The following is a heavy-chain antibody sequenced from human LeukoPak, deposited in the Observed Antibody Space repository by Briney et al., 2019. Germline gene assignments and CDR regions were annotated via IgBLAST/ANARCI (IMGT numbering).Heavy chain of an antibody. Sequence: GGSLRLSCAASGFTFSSYSMNWVRQAPGKGLEWVSSISSSSSYIYYADSVKGRFTISRDNAKNSLYLQMNSLRAEDTAVYYCARDYGYSYGYGGFYYYYYYMDVWGKGTTVTVSS. D-gene: IGHD5-18*01. CDR2: ISSSSSYI. J-gene: IGHJ6*03. CDR1: GFTFSSYS. V-gene: IGHV3-21*01. CDR3: ARDYGYSYGYGGFYYYYYYMDV.